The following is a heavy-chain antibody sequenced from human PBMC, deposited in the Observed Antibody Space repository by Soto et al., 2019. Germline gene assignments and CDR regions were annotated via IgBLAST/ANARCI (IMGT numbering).Heavy chain of an antibody. J-gene: IGHJ6*02. CDR1: GFTVGSNY. Sequence: PGGSLRLSCAAPGFTVGSNYMTWVGQGPGKGLEWVSVIYSGGSTYFADSVKGRFTISRDNSKNTLYLQMNSLRAEDTAVYYCARDMVRAIDVWGQGTTVIVSS. CDR3: ARDMVRAIDV. CDR2: IYSGGST. D-gene: IGHD3-10*01. V-gene: IGHV3-66*01.